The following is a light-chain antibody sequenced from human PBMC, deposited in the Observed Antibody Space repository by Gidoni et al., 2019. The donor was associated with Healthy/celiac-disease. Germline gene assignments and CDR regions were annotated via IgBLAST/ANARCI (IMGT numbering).Light chain of an antibody. V-gene: IGLV2-14*03. CDR1: SSDGGGYNY. J-gene: IGLJ3*02. Sequence: QSALTQPASVSGSPGQSITISCTGTSSDGGGYNYVSWYQQHPGKAPKLMIYDVSNRPSGVSNRFSGSKSGNTASLTISGLQAEDEADYYCSSYTSSSTLVFGGGTKL. CDR2: DVS. CDR3: SSYTSSSTLV.